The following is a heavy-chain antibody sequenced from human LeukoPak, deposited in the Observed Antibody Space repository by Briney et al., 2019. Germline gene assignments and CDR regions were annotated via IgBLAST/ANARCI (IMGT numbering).Heavy chain of an antibody. CDR2: IRSKAYGGTT. CDR1: GFTLSNYA. Sequence: GGSLRLSCVASGFTLSNYAMSWARQAPGEELEWVGFIRSKAYGGTTEYAASVKGRFTISRDDSKSIAYLQMNSLKTEDTAVYYCTRGHREVAATLYWGQGTLVTVSS. D-gene: IGHD2-15*01. CDR3: TRGHREVAATLY. V-gene: IGHV3-49*04. J-gene: IGHJ4*02.